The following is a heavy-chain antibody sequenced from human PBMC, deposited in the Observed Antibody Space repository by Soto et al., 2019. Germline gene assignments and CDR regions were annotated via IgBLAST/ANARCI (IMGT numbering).Heavy chain of an antibody. CDR2: ISNNGAHT. V-gene: IGHV3-64*01. Sequence: GGPLRLSCAASGSTFSNYEMHWVRQAPGKGLEYVSGISNNGAHTDYAKSVKGRFTISRDNSENTLYLQMGSLRAEDMALYYCVRPGYCSTWPNVNMDAWGKGTTFPVSS. CDR3: VRPGYCSTWPNVNMDA. J-gene: IGHJ6*03. CDR1: GSTFSNYE. D-gene: IGHD2-2*01.